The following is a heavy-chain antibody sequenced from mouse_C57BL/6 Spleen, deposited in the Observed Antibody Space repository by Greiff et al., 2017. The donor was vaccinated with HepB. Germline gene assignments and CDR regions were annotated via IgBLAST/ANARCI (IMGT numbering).Heavy chain of an antibody. CDR3: TRRGIYYDYSWFAY. V-gene: IGHV1-15*01. CDR1: GYTFTDYD. Sequence: VQLQQSGAELVRPGASVTLSCKASGYTFTDYDMHWVKQTPVHGLEWIGAIDPETGGTAYNQKFKGKAILTAAKSSSTAYRELRSLTSEDSAVYYCTRRGIYYDYSWFAYWGQGTLVTVSA. J-gene: IGHJ3*01. D-gene: IGHD2-4*01. CDR2: IDPETGGT.